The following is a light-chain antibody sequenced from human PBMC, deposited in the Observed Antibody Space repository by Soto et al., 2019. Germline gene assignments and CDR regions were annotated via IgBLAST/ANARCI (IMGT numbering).Light chain of an antibody. Sequence: DIQMTQSPSTLSASVGDRVTITCRASQSISAWLAWYQQKPGKAPKLLIYKASSLESGVPSRFSGSGSGTELTLTISSLQPDDFATYYCQVYNSDSRTFGQGTKVEIK. J-gene: IGKJ1*01. CDR1: QSISAW. CDR3: QVYNSDSRT. V-gene: IGKV1-5*03. CDR2: KAS.